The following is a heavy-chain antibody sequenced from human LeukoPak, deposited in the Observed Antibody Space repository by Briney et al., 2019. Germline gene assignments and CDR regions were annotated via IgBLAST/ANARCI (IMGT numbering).Heavy chain of an antibody. V-gene: IGHV1-69*04. J-gene: IGHJ6*02. D-gene: IGHD4-11*01. CDR1: GGTFSSYA. CDR3: ARNDYSNYYYYGMDV. CDR2: IIPILGIA. Sequence: SVKVSCKASGGTFSSYAISWVRQAPGQGLEWMGKIIPILGIANYAQKFQGRVSITADKSTSTAYMELSSLRSEDTAVYYSARNDYSNYYYYGMDVWGQGTTVTVYS.